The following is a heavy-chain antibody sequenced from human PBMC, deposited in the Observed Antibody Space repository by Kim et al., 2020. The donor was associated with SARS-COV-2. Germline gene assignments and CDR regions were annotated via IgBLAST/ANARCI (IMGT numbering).Heavy chain of an antibody. Sequence: GESLKISCKGSGYSFTSYWIGWVRQMPGKGLEWMGIIYPGDSDTRYSPSFQGQVTISADKSISTAYLQWSSLKASDTAMYYCARQDGLEDPEADWFDPWGQGTLVTVSS. CDR1: GYSFTSYW. V-gene: IGHV5-51*01. CDR3: ARQDGLEDPEADWFDP. CDR2: IYPGDSDT. D-gene: IGHD1-1*01. J-gene: IGHJ5*02.